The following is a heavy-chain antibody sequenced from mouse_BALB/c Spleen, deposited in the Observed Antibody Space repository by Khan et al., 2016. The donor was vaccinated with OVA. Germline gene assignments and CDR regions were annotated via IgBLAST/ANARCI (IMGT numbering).Heavy chain of an antibody. CDR2: ISNSGST. CDR3: SSELGRYYAMDY. D-gene: IGHD4-1*01. V-gene: IGHV3-2*02. Sequence: EVQLVESGPGLVKPSQSLSLTCTVTGYSITRDYAWNWIRQFPGNKLEWMGYISNSGSTTYNPSLKSRISITRDTSKNRFFLQLNSVTTEDTATYYCSSELGRYYAMDYRGQGTSVTVSS. CDR1: GYSITRDYA. J-gene: IGHJ4*01.